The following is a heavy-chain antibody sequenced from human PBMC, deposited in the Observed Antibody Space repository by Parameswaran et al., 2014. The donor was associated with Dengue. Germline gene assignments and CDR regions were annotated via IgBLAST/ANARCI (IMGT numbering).Heavy chain of an antibody. CDR3: ARELQQWLVPFDY. CDR2: ISSSSSYI. Sequence: KWIRQPPGKGLEWVSSISSSSSYIYYADSVKGRFTISRDNAKNSLYLQMNSLRAEDTAVYYCARELQQWLVPFDYWAREPWSPSPQ. J-gene: IGHJ4*02. D-gene: IGHD6-19*01. V-gene: IGHV3-21*01.